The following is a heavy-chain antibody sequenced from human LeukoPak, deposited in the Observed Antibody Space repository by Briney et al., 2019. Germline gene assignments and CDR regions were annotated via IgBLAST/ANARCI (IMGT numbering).Heavy chain of an antibody. CDR1: GFTFSHYA. CDR2: NGSHQ. V-gene: IGHV3-30*01. CDR3: ARARNGTLKY. D-gene: IGHD1-26*01. Sequence: GGSLRLSCAASGFTFSHYAMHWVRQAPGKGLEWVAVNGSHQYSADSVKGRLTISRDSSRHTLFLQMNSLRPEDTAVYYCARARNGTLKYWGQGTLVTVSS. J-gene: IGHJ4*02.